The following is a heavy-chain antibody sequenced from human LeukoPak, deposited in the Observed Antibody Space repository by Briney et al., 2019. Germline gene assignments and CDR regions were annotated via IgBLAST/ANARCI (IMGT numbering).Heavy chain of an antibody. J-gene: IGHJ4*02. D-gene: IGHD3-10*01. CDR2: ISGSGNT. CDR1: GFTFSSHG. Sequence: GGTLRLSCAASGFTFSSHGMSWVRQAPGKGLEWVSAISGSGNTYYADSVKGRFTISRDISKNTLYLQMNGLRAEDTAVYYCAHGGLYYLDYWGQGTLVTVSS. V-gene: IGHV3-23*01. CDR3: AHGGLYYLDY.